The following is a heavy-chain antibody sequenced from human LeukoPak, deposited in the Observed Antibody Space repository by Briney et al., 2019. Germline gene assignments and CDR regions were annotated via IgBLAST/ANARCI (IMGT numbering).Heavy chain of an antibody. V-gene: IGHV3-23*01. CDR3: ARYSDTSGWYKDY. CDR2: ISGGGGSS. J-gene: IGHJ4*02. D-gene: IGHD6-19*01. CDR1: GFTFSIYA. Sequence: GGSLRLSCAASGFTFSIYAMSWVRQAPGKGLEWVSAISGGGGSSYYADSVRGRFTISRDNSKNTLYLQMDSLRAEDTAVYYCARYSDTSGWYKDYWGQGTLVTVSS.